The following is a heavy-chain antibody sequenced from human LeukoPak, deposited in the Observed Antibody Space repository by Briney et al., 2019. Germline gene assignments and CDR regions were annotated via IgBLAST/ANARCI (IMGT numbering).Heavy chain of an antibody. Sequence: ASVKVSCKASGYTFTSYAMNWVRQAPGQGLEWMGWINTNTGNPTYAQGFTGRFVFSLDTSVSTAYLQISSLKAEDTAVYYCARDLYGKLYNWFDPWGQGTLVTVSS. CDR2: INTNTGNP. D-gene: IGHD4-17*01. J-gene: IGHJ5*02. CDR3: ARDLYGKLYNWFDP. V-gene: IGHV7-4-1*02. CDR1: GYTFTSYA.